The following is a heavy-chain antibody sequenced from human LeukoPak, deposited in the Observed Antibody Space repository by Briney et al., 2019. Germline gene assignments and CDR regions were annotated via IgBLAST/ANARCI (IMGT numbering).Heavy chain of an antibody. CDR3: VKDQIAVAASGCFDY. V-gene: IGHV3-64D*06. CDR1: GFTFSSYA. Sequence: GGSLRLSCSASGFTFSSYAMHWVRQAPGKGLEYVSAISSNGGSTYYADSVKGRFTISRDNSKNTLYLQMSNLRAEDTAVYYCVKDQIAVAASGCFDYWGQGTLVTVSS. CDR2: ISSNGGST. D-gene: IGHD6-19*01. J-gene: IGHJ4*02.